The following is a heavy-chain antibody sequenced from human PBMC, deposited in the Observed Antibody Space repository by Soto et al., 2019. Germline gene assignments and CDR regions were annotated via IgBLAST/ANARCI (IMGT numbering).Heavy chain of an antibody. CDR2: ISSSSSYI. CDR3: ARDLYYYGLGSYYFYYYYGMDV. V-gene: IGHV3-21*01. J-gene: IGHJ6*02. CDR1: GFTFSSYS. Sequence: GGSLRLSCAASGFTFSSYSMNWVRQAPGKGLEWVSSISSSSSYIYYADSVKGRFTISRDNAKNSLYLQMNSLRAEDTAVYYCARDLYYYGLGSYYFYYYYGMDVWGQGTTVTVSS. D-gene: IGHD3-10*01.